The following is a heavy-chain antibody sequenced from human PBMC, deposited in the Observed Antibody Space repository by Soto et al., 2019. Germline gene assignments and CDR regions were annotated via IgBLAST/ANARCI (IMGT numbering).Heavy chain of an antibody. D-gene: IGHD2-15*01. Sequence: ASVTVSCKASGYTFTSYGISWVRQAPGQGLEWMGWISAYNGNTSYAQKLQGRVTMTTDTSTSTAYMELRSLRSDDTAVYYCARDHPHCSGGSCYLLWSQGTLVTVSS. CDR3: ARDHPHCSGGSCYLL. J-gene: IGHJ4*02. CDR2: ISAYNGNT. V-gene: IGHV1-18*01. CDR1: GYTFTSYG.